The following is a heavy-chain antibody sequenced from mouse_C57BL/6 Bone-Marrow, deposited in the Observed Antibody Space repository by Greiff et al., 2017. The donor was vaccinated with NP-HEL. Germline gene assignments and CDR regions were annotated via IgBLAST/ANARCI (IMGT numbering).Heavy chain of an antibody. Sequence: EVKLMESEGGLVQPGSSMKLSCTASGFTFSDYYMAWVRQVPEKGLEWVANINYDGSSTYYLDSLKSRFIISRDNAKNILYLQMSSLKSEDTATYYCARVSTHPYYFDYWGQGTTLTVSS. CDR3: ARVSTHPYYFDY. V-gene: IGHV5-16*01. CDR2: INYDGSST. J-gene: IGHJ2*01. CDR1: GFTFSDYY.